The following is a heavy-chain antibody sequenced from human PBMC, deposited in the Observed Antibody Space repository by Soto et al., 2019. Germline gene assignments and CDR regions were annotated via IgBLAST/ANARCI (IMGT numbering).Heavy chain of an antibody. J-gene: IGHJ4*02. Sequence: QVQLQESGPGLVKPSQTLSLTCRVSGGYISSSGHYWSWFRQEPGKGLEWMGYIYYSGTTYYNPSLKSRVLTSIDTAECQFSLKLSSVTAADTAVYFGARYTGYSVNFFAYWGQGTLVTVSS. V-gene: IGHV4-31*03. CDR2: IYYSGTT. CDR3: ARYTGYSVNFFAY. D-gene: IGHD5-18*01. CDR1: GGYISSSGHY.